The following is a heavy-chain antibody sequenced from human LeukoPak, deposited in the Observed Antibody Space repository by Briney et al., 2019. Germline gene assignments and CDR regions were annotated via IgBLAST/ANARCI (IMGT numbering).Heavy chain of an antibody. Sequence: GGSLRLSCAASGFTVSSNYMSWVRQAPGKGLEWVSVIYSGGSTYYADSVKGRFTISRDDSKNTLYLQMNSLRAEDTAVYYCARALSGWHDIDYWGQGTLVTVPS. CDR3: ARALSGWHDIDY. D-gene: IGHD6-19*01. J-gene: IGHJ4*02. CDR1: GFTVSSNY. CDR2: IYSGGST. V-gene: IGHV3-66*01.